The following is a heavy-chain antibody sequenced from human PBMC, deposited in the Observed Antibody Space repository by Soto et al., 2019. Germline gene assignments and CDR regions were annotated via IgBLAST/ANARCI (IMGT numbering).Heavy chain of an antibody. D-gene: IGHD7-27*01. CDR2: VFHTGNT. CDR1: GDSMTRSVW. Sequence: SETLSLTCAVSGDSMTRSVWWTWVRQPPGKGLEWIGEVFHTGNTNYNPSLKSRVTMSVDKSTNEFSLKVTSVTAADTAIYYCARKAWVRFDYWGQGALVTVS. CDR3: ARKAWVRFDY. V-gene: IGHV4-4*02. J-gene: IGHJ4*02.